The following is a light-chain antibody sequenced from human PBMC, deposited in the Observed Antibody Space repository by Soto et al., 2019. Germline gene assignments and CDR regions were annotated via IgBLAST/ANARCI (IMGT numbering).Light chain of an antibody. CDR2: AAS. Sequence: DIQMTQSPSSLSASVGDRVTITCRASQSISSYLNWYQQKPGKAPKLLIYAASSLQSGVPSRFSGSGSGTDFTLTISSLQPEDFATYYCQQSYSTTVTFGPGTKVDIX. J-gene: IGKJ3*01. CDR1: QSISSY. V-gene: IGKV1-39*01. CDR3: QQSYSTTVT.